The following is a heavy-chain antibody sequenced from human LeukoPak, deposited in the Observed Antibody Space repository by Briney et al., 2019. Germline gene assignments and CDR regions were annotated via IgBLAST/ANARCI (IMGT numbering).Heavy chain of an antibody. Sequence: GASVKVSCKASGYTFTSYDINWVRQATGQGLEWMGWMNPNSGNTGYAQKFQGRVTMTRSTSISTAYMELSSLRSEDTAVYYCARGRLGYCSSTSCRYGRYYYYMDVWGKGTTVTISS. J-gene: IGHJ6*03. CDR3: ARGRLGYCSSTSCRYGRYYYYMDV. CDR2: MNPNSGNT. V-gene: IGHV1-8*01. CDR1: GYTFTSYD. D-gene: IGHD2-2*01.